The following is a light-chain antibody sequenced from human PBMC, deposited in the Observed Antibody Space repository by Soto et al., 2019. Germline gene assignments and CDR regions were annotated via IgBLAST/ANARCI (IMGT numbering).Light chain of an antibody. CDR2: DDN. CDR1: SSNIGGNS. Sequence: QSVLTRPPSVSAAPGQKVTISCSGSSSNIGGNSVSWYQQLPGTAPKLLIYDDNKRPSGIPDRFSGSKSGTSATLGITGFQTGDEADYYCGSWDSSLSAYAFGTGTKVTVL. J-gene: IGLJ1*01. V-gene: IGLV1-51*01. CDR3: GSWDSSLSAYA.